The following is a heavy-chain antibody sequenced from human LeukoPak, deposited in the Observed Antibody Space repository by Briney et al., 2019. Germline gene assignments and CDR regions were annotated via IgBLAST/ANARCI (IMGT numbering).Heavy chain of an antibody. D-gene: IGHD5-12*01. V-gene: IGHV1-18*01. CDR3: ARQEATIDYYYYGMDV. Sequence: ASVKVSCKASGGTFSSYAISWVRQAPGQGLEWMGWISAYNGNTNYAQKLQGRVTMTTDTSTSTAYMELRSLRSDDTAVYYCARQEATIDYYYYGMDVWGQGTTVTVSS. CDR2: ISAYNGNT. J-gene: IGHJ6*02. CDR1: GGTFSSYA.